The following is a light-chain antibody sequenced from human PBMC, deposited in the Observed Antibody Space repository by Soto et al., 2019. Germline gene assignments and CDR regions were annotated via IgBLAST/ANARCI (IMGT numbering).Light chain of an antibody. Sequence: EVVLTQSPVTLSLPPGERATLSCRASQSFRGLLAWYQQKPGQAPRPLIYDAYNRATGIPPRFSGSGSGTDFTLTISSLEPEDSAVYYCQQRHMWPITFGQGTRLEIK. CDR3: QQRHMWPIT. V-gene: IGKV3-11*01. CDR1: QSFRGL. CDR2: DAY. J-gene: IGKJ5*01.